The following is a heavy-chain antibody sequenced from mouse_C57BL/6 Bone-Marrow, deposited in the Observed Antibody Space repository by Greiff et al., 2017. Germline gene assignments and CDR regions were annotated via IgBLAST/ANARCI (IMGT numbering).Heavy chain of an antibody. D-gene: IGHD4-1*01. CDR3: ASNWDRYFDV. J-gene: IGHJ1*03. Sequence: VKLVESGAELVKPGASVKLSCKASGYTFTSYWMQWVKQRPGQGLEWIGEIDPSDSYTNYNQKFKGKATLTVDTSSSTAYMQLSSLTSEDSAVYYCASNWDRYFDVWGTGTTVTVSS. V-gene: IGHV1-50*01. CDR1: GYTFTSYW. CDR2: IDPSDSYT.